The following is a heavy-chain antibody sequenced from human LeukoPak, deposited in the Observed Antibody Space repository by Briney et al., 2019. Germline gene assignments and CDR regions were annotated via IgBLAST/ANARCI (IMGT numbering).Heavy chain of an antibody. CDR2: INPDSGHI. CDR1: EYTFIGYY. CDR3: ARKWGTGRAVDPLFPTFFDP. J-gene: IGHJ5*02. Sequence: ASVKVSCKAYEYTFIGYYIHWMRQAPGQGLGWMGWINPDSGHINYAQKFQGRITMTRDTSVNTAYMEMNNLTSDDTAIYYCARKWGTGRAVDPLFPTFFDPWGQGTQVTVSA. D-gene: IGHD1-26*01. V-gene: IGHV1-2*02.